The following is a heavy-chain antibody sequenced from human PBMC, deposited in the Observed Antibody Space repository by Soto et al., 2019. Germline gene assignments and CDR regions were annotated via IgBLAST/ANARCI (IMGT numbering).Heavy chain of an antibody. J-gene: IGHJ4*02. D-gene: IGHD3-22*01. CDR3: ANLYYYDSSGYYYEAIDY. CDR2: ISYDGSNK. CDR1: GFTFSSYG. V-gene: IGHV3-30*18. Sequence: PGGSLRLSCAASGFTFSSYGMHWVRQAPGKGLEWVAVISYDGSNKYYADSVKGRFTISRDNSKNTLYLQMNSLRAEDTAVYYCANLYYYDSSGYYYEAIDYWDQGTLVTVSS.